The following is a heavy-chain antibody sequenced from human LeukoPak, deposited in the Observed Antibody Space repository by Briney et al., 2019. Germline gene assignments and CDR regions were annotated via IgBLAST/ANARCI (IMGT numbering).Heavy chain of an antibody. J-gene: IGHJ4*02. Sequence: ASVKVSCKASGYSFRDNYMHWVRQAPGRGLEWMGWINPNSGVTDYAQKFQGRVTMTRDTSISTAYMELSRLTSDDTAVYFCAREVYGDSSFDYWGQGTLPTVSS. CDR1: GYSFRDNY. CDR2: INPNSGVT. V-gene: IGHV1-2*02. D-gene: IGHD4-17*01. CDR3: AREVYGDSSFDY.